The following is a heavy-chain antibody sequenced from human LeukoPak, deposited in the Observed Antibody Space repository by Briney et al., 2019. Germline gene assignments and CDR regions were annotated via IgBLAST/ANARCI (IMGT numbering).Heavy chain of an antibody. CDR1: GFTFSSYA. J-gene: IGHJ4*02. D-gene: IGHD3-16*02. Sequence: GGSLRLSCAASGFTFSSYAMSWVRQAPGKGLEWVSAISGSGGSTYYADSVKGRFTISRDNSNNLLYLQMNSLRPDDTALYYCAKDGGRYRFDYWGQGTMVTVSS. CDR2: ISGSGGST. CDR3: AKDGGRYRFDY. V-gene: IGHV3-23*01.